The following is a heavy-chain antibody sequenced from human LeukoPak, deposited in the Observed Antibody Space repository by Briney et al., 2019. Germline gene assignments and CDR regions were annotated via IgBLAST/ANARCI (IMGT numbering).Heavy chain of an antibody. V-gene: IGHV1-2*02. D-gene: IGHD3-22*01. CDR2: INPNSGGT. J-gene: IGHJ4*02. Sequence: ASVKVSCKASGYTFTGHYMHWVRQAPGQGLEWMGWINPNSGGTNYAQKFQGRVTMTKDTSISTAYMELSRLRSDDTAVYYCARGGITMIVDKGARVFDYWGQGTLVTVSS. CDR3: ARGGITMIVDKGARVFDY. CDR1: GYTFTGHY.